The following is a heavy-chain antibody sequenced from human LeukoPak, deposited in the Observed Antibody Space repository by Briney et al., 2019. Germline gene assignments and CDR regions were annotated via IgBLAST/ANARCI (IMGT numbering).Heavy chain of an antibody. V-gene: IGHV4-34*01. D-gene: IGHD3-3*01. CDR1: GGSFSGYY. CDR2: INHSGST. Sequence: AETLSLTCAVYGGSFSGYYWSWVRQPPGKGLEWIGEINHSGSTNYNPSVKGRVTISVDTSKNQFSLKLSSVTAADTAVYYCASVNYDFWSGYYVGHYFDYWGQGTLVTVSS. J-gene: IGHJ4*02. CDR3: ASVNYDFWSGYYVGHYFDY.